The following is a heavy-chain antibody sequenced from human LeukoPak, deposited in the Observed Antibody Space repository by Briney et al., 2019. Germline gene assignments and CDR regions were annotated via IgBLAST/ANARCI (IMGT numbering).Heavy chain of an antibody. D-gene: IGHD1-20*01. CDR2: INHSGSS. Sequence: PSETLSLTCAVPNGSFSGYFWSWLRQPPGKGLECIGDINHSGSSHYNPSLKNRAVMSIDTSKNEFSLRLTSVTAADTAVYYCAGGRGYNWDQIYFVYWGHGTLVTVSS. CDR1: NGSFSGYF. V-gene: IGHV4-34*01. CDR3: AGGRGYNWDQIYFVY. J-gene: IGHJ4*01.